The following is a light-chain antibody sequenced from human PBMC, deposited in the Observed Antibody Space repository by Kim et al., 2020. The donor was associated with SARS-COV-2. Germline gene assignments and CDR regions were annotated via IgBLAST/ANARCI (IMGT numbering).Light chain of an antibody. CDR3: HQYNKWLWT. CDR2: GAS. J-gene: IGKJ1*01. CDR1: QSVSSN. V-gene: IGKV3-15*01. Sequence: EIVMTQSPATLSVSPGERATLSCRASQSVSSNLAWYQQKPGQAPRLLIYGASTRATGIPARFSGSGSGTEFTLTISSLLSEDFAVYYCHQYNKWLWTFGQGTKVDIK.